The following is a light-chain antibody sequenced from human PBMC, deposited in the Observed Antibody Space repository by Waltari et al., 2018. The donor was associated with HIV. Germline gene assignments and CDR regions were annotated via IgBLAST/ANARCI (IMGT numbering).Light chain of an antibody. V-gene: IGLV1-47*01. CDR1: TSNIGSND. CDR3: VAWDDSLRGVL. Sequence: SVLTQPPSASGTPGQRVTISCSGSTSNIGSNDVFWYQHLPGAAPKLLIHRNNHRPSGVPGRFSGSTSGTSASLAISGLRSEDEADYYCVAWDDSLRGVLFGGGTKVAVL. J-gene: IGLJ2*01. CDR2: RNN.